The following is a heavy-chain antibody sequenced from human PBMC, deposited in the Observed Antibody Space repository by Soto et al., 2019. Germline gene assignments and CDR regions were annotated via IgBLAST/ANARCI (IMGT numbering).Heavy chain of an antibody. Sequence: GESLNISCNGSGYNFTSYLSGWVRQLPGKGLEWMGIIYPGDSDTRYSPSFQGQVTISADKSISTAYLQWSSLKASDTAMYYCARLSAKDVVVVAATPMYYFDYWGQGTLVTSPQ. CDR1: GYNFTSYL. CDR3: ARLSAKDVVVVAATPMYYFDY. V-gene: IGHV5-51*01. D-gene: IGHD2-15*01. CDR2: IYPGDSDT. J-gene: IGHJ4*02.